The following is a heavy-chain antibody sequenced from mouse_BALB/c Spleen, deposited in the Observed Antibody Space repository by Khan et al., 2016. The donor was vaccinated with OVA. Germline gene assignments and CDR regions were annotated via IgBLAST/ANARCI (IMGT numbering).Heavy chain of an antibody. D-gene: IGHD2-3*01. CDR1: GYTFISYW. CDR2: ITPSTGYT. Sequence: VQLQESGAELAKPGASVKMSCKASGYTFISYWMHWVKQRPGQGLEWIGYITPSTGYTEYNQKFKDKATLTSDKSSSTAYMQLSSLTSEDTAVXYSARAIFDGYPPFAYWGQGTLVTVSA. CDR3: ARAIFDGYPPFAY. J-gene: IGHJ3*01. V-gene: IGHV1-7*01.